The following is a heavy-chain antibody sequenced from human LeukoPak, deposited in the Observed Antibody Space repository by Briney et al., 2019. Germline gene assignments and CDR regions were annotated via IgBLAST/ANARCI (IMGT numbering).Heavy chain of an antibody. CDR1: GGSISSYY. CDR3: ARDWDY. CDR2: MNTTGST. J-gene: IGHJ4*02. Sequence: SETLSLTCTVSGGSISSYYWSWIRQPAGKGLEWIGHMNTTGSTKYNPSLKSRVTISVDTSNNQFSLKLSSVTAADTAVYYCARDWDYWGQGTLVTVSS. V-gene: IGHV4-4*07.